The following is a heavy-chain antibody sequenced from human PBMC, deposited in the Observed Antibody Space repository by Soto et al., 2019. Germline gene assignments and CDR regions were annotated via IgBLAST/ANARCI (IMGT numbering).Heavy chain of an antibody. CDR2: IKQDGSEK. D-gene: IGHD6-19*01. CDR1: GITFSSYW. CDR3: ARAGYSSGWRFDY. J-gene: IGHJ4*02. V-gene: IGHV3-7*01. Sequence: EVQLVESGGGLVQPGGSLSLSCAASGITFSSYWMNWVRQAPGKGLEWVANIKQDGSEKNYVDSVKGRFTISRDNAKNSLYLQMNSLTAEDTAVYYCARAGYSSGWRFDYWGQGTLVTVSS.